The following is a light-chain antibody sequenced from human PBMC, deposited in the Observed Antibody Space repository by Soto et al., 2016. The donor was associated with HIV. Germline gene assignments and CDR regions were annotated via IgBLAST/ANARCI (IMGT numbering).Light chain of an antibody. Sequence: DIQMTQSPSSLSASIGDRVTITCRASRMINSYLNWYQQKPAKAPKLLIYAASSLQVGVPSRFSGSGSGTDFSPTISSLQPDDFATYYCQQYYSLWTFGQGTKVEIK. CDR2: AAS. CDR3: QQYYSLWT. CDR1: RMINSY. V-gene: IGKV1-39*01. J-gene: IGKJ1*01.